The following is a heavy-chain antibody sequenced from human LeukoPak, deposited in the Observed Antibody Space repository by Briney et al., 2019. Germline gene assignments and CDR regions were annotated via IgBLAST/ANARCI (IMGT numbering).Heavy chain of an antibody. Sequence: GGSLRLSCAASGFTFSSYAMTWVRQAAGKGLEWVSFISSSSTYIYYADSVKGRFTMSRDNAKNSLYLQMNSLRAEDTAVYYCARAPGYRGFLDYWGQGTLVTVSS. CDR1: GFTFSSYA. V-gene: IGHV3-21*01. CDR2: ISSSSTYI. J-gene: IGHJ4*02. CDR3: ARAPGYRGFLDY. D-gene: IGHD6-13*01.